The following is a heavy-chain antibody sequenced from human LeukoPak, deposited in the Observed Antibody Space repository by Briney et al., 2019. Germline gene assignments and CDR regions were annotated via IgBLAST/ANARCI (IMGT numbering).Heavy chain of an antibody. Sequence: ASVTVSCKTSGYRFTDDYIHWVRQAPGQGLEWMGWINPDTDFTNYAPKFRGRVIMTRDTSISTAYMEVRRLTSDDPAIYYCATPSEAYSSNWFTWGEGTLVT. D-gene: IGHD6-13*01. CDR3: ATPSEAYSSNWFT. CDR2: INPDTDFT. CDR1: GYRFTDDY. J-gene: IGHJ4*02. V-gene: IGHV1-2*02.